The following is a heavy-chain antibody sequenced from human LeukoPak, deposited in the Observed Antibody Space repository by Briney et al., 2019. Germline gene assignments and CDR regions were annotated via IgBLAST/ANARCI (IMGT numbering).Heavy chain of an antibody. Sequence: ASVKVSRKVSGYTLTELSMHWVRQAPGKGLEWMGGFDPEDGETIHAQKFQGRVTMTEDTSTDTAYMELSSLRSEDTAVYYCATGLTSLLYSGYDLALDYWGQGTLVTVSS. V-gene: IGHV1-24*01. CDR2: FDPEDGET. CDR3: ATGLTSLLYSGYDLALDY. CDR1: GYTLTELS. J-gene: IGHJ4*02. D-gene: IGHD5-12*01.